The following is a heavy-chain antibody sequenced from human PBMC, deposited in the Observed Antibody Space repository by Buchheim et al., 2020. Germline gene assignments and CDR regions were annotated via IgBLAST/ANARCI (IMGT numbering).Heavy chain of an antibody. Sequence: QVQLVESGGGVVQPGRSLRLSCAASGFTFSSYGMHWVRQAPGKGLEWVAVISYDGSNKYYADSVKGRFTISRDNSKNTLYLQMNSLRAEDTAVYYCAKDNPAQHYYDSSGVGSFFDYWGQGTL. D-gene: IGHD3-22*01. CDR2: ISYDGSNK. V-gene: IGHV3-30*18. J-gene: IGHJ4*02. CDR1: GFTFSSYG. CDR3: AKDNPAQHYYDSSGVGSFFDY.